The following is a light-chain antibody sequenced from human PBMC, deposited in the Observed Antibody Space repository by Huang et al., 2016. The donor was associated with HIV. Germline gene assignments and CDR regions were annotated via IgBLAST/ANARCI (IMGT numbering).Light chain of an antibody. CDR2: DAS. V-gene: IGKV3-15*01. J-gene: IGKJ1*01. Sequence: EIVMTQSPATLSVSPGERATLSCRASQNITRLAWYQHKPGQAPRLLIYDASARATSVPARFSGGGSGTDFTLTVSSLQSDDFALYYCQQYDDWPPWTFGQGTQVDMK. CDR3: QQYDDWPPWT. CDR1: QNITR.